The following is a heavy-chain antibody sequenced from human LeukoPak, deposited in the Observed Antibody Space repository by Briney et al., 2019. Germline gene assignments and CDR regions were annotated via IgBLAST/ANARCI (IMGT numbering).Heavy chain of an antibody. CDR3: AKPYYSGSYSSDNWSDP. CDR1: WFTVSSNY. Sequence: GGSLRLSCAASWFTVSSNYMSWVRQAPGKGLEWVSVIFSGGTTYYADSVKGRFTISRDNSKNTLYLQMNSLRAEDTAVYYCAKPYYSGSYSSDNWSDPWGQGTLVTVSS. V-gene: IGHV3-53*01. D-gene: IGHD1-26*01. CDR2: IFSGGTT. J-gene: IGHJ5*02.